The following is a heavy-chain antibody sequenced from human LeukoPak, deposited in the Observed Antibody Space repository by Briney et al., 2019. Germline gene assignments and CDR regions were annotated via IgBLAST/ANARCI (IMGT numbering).Heavy chain of an antibody. D-gene: IGHD1-26*01. CDR1: GFTFDDYT. Sequence: GGSLRLSCAASGFTFDDYTMHWVRQAPGKGLEWVSLISWDGGSTYYADSVKGRFTISRDNSKNSLYLQVNSLRTEDTALYYCAKGRGSLYYFDYWGQGTLVTVSS. CDR3: AKGRGSLYYFDY. V-gene: IGHV3-43*01. J-gene: IGHJ4*02. CDR2: ISWDGGST.